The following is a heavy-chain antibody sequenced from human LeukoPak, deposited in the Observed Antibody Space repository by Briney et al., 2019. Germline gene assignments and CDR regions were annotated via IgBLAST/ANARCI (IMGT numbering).Heavy chain of an antibody. CDR3: ARISVAGPTDY. J-gene: IGHJ4*02. CDR1: GGSISSGSYY. CDR2: IYTSGST. Sequence: SETLSLTWTVSGGSISSGSYYWSWIRQPAGKGLEWIGRIYTSGSTNYNPSLKTRVTISVDASKNHFSLNLSSVTAADTAVYYCARISVAGPTDYWGQGTLVTVSS. D-gene: IGHD6-19*01. V-gene: IGHV4-61*02.